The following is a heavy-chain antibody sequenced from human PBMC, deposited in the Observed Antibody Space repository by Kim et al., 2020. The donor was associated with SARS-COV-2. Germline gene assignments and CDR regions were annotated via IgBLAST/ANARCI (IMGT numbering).Heavy chain of an antibody. V-gene: IGHV5-51*01. J-gene: IGHJ3*02. CDR1: GYTFSIFW. D-gene: IGHD4-17*01. Sequence: GESLKISCTSVGYTFSIFWIGWVRQMPGKGLEWVGVIYAGYSDVKYSPSFEGQVTISVDKSINTAYLQWRSRKTSDTAIYFCARSRDYNDIDAFEIWGKG. CDR3: ARSRDYNDIDAFEI. CDR2: IYAGYSDV.